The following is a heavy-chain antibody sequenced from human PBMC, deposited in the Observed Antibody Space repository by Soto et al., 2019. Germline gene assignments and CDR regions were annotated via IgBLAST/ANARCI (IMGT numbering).Heavy chain of an antibody. Sequence: QVQLVQSGAEVKKPGSSVKVSCKASGGAFTSYAISWVRQAPGQGLEWMGGIIPIFGTANYPQKFQGRVTITADESTSTAYMEQSSLRSEDTAVYYCASPPKYSTSSNFDFWGQGTLVTVSS. J-gene: IGHJ4*02. CDR1: GGAFTSYA. D-gene: IGHD6-6*01. V-gene: IGHV1-69*01. CDR2: IIPIFGTA. CDR3: ASPPKYSTSSNFDF.